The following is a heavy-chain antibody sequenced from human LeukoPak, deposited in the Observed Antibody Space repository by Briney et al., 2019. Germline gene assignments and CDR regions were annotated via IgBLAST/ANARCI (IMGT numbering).Heavy chain of an antibody. CDR3: ARDGWLAYWYFDL. J-gene: IGHJ2*01. CDR1: GFTLSSYR. CDR2: ISSTSTTV. V-gene: IGHV3-48*04. D-gene: IGHD5-12*01. Sequence: PGGSLRLSCAASGFTLSSYRMNWVRQAPGKGLEWLSYISSTSTTVYYADSVKGRFTISRDNAKNSLYLQMNSLRAEDTAVYYCARDGWLAYWYFDLWGRGTLVTVSS.